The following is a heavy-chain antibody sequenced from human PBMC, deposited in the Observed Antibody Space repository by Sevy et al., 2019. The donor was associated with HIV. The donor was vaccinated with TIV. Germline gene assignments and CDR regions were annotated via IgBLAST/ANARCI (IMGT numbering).Heavy chain of an antibody. D-gene: IGHD4-4*01. V-gene: IGHV4-59*01. Sequence: SETLSLTCTVSGDSISGYYWSWIRQPPGKGLEWIGYFYYSRSTNYNPSLKSRVTISVDTSKNQVSLKVSSVTTTDTAGYYCARAYSEYYYGMDVWGQGTTVTVSS. J-gene: IGHJ6*02. CDR1: GDSISGYY. CDR2: FYYSRST. CDR3: ARAYSEYYYGMDV.